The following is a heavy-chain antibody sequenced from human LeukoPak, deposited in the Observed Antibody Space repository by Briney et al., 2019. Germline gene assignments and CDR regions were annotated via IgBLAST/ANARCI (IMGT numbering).Heavy chain of an antibody. V-gene: IGHV1-24*01. CDR1: GYTLTELS. CDR2: FDPEDGET. D-gene: IGHD2/OR15-2a*01. Sequence: ASVKVSCKVSGYTLTELSMHWVRQAPGKGLEWMGGFDPEDGETIYAQKFQGRVTITADESTSTAYMELSSLRSEDTAVYYCARVSAFRSRGMDVWGQGTTVTVSS. CDR3: ARVSAFRSRGMDV. J-gene: IGHJ6*02.